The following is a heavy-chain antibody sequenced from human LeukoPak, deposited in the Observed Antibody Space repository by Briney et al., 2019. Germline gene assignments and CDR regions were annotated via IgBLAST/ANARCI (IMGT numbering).Heavy chain of an antibody. CDR3: VSGSDTSGYYFY. Sequence: GRSLRLSCAASGFTFSTSGMNWVRQAPGKGLEWVAVIWSDGSEKRYADSVKGRFTISRDNSKSTLYLQMNSLRAEDTAVYYCVSGSDTSGYYFYWGQGTLVTVSS. D-gene: IGHD3-22*01. V-gene: IGHV3-33*03. CDR2: IWSDGSEK. J-gene: IGHJ4*02. CDR1: GFTFSTSG.